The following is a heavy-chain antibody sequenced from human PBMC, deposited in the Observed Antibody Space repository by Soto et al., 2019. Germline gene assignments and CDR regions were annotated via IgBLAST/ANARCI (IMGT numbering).Heavy chain of an antibody. D-gene: IGHD5-18*01. Sequence: EVHLVESGGGLVQPGGSLRLSCEASGFTFSSHWMSWVRQAPGKGLEWVANIKEDGSEKYYVDSVKGRFTLSRDNAKNSLHLQMNSLRAEDTAVYYCVRGRGYGYVFWGQGTLITVSS. V-gene: IGHV3-7*01. CDR1: GFTFSSHW. J-gene: IGHJ4*02. CDR2: IKEDGSEK. CDR3: VRGRGYGYVF.